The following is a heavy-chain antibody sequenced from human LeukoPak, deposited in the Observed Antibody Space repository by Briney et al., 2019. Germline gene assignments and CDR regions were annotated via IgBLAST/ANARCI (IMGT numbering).Heavy chain of an antibody. CDR1: GFTFSSYA. V-gene: IGHV3-30*04. CDR3: ARDLYYYGSELPYYFDY. Sequence: QSGGSLRLSCAASGFTFSSYAMHWVRQAPGKGLEWVAVISYDGSNKYYADSVKGRFTISRDNSKNTLYLQMNSLRAEDTAVYYCARDLYYYGSELPYYFDYWGQGTLVTVSS. J-gene: IGHJ4*02. CDR2: ISYDGSNK. D-gene: IGHD3-10*01.